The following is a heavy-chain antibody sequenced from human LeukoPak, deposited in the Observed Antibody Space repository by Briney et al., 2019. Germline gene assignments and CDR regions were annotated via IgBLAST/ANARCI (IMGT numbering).Heavy chain of an antibody. CDR3: ARDTGPSPPPKGFDY. J-gene: IGHJ4*02. V-gene: IGHV3-7*01. CDR2: IKQDGSEK. Sequence: PGGSLTLTCAASGFTFSSHWMSWVRQAPGKGLEWVANIKQDGSEKYYVDSVKGRFTISRDNAKNSLYLQMNTLRAEDTAVYYCARDTGPSPPPKGFDYRGQGTLVTVSS. D-gene: IGHD7-27*01. CDR1: GFTFSSHW.